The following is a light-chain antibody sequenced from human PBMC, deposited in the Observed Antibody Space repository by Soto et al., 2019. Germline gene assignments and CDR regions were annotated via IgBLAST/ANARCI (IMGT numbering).Light chain of an antibody. CDR1: QSVSSN. V-gene: IGKV3-15*01. CDR2: GAS. J-gene: IGKJ1*01. Sequence: EIVMTQSPATLSVSPGERATLSCRASQSVSSNLAWYQQKPGQAPRLLIYGASTRATGIPARFSGSGSGTEFTLTIRKLQSEDFADYYCQHYNNWWTFGQGTKVEIK. CDR3: QHYNNWWT.